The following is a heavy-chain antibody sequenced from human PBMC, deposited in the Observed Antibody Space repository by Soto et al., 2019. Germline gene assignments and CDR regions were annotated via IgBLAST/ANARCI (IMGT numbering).Heavy chain of an antibody. CDR2: IYYSGTT. CDR1: GFSISDYY. Sequence: PSETLSLTCPVSGFSISDYYWSWIRQPPGKGLEWIGYIYYSGTTNYSPSLKSRVTISVDTSKNQFSLKLSSVTAADTAVYYCARAGGLGAVAVDYWGQGTLVTVSS. D-gene: IGHD6-19*01. J-gene: IGHJ4*02. CDR3: ARAGGLGAVAVDY. V-gene: IGHV4-59*12.